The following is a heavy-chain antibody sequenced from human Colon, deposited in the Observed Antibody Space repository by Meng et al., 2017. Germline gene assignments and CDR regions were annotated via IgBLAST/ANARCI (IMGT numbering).Heavy chain of an antibody. J-gene: IGHJ4*02. V-gene: IGHV4-61*01. CDR1: GASVSDTNYA. CDR2: GST. Sequence: QVQLQESGPGRVRPSETLSLTCTVSGASVSDTNYAWSWIRQPPGKGLEWIGYGSTNHNPSLKSRVTISVDTSKNQFSLTLNSVTAADTAVYYCARDNWGSLDYWGQGTLVTVSS. D-gene: IGHD7-27*01. CDR3: ARDNWGSLDY.